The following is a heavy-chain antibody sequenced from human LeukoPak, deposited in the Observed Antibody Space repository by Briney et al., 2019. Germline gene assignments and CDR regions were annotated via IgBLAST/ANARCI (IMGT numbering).Heavy chain of an antibody. Sequence: GRSLRLSCAASGFTFSTYSMNWVPRAPGQELTCVSSISSSSYIYYADSVSAPFTISRDNAKHSLALQMNSLRAEDTAVYYCARAVGISSSCGQGTLVTASS. CDR1: GFTFSTYS. V-gene: IGHV3-21*01. D-gene: IGHD6-6*01. CDR3: ARAVGISSS. J-gene: IGHJ5*02. CDR2: ISSSSYI.